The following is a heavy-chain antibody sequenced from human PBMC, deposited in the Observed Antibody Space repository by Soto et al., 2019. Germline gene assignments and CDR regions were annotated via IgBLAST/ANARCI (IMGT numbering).Heavy chain of an antibody. CDR1: GFTFSSYA. Sequence: QVQLVESGEGVVQPGRSLRLSCAASGFTFSSYAMHWVRQAPGKGLEWVAVISYDGSNKYYADSVKGRFTISRDNSKNTLYLQMNSLRAEDTAVYYCARDSYGMDVWGQGTTVTVSS. CDR3: ARDSYGMDV. J-gene: IGHJ6*02. CDR2: ISYDGSNK. V-gene: IGHV3-30-3*01.